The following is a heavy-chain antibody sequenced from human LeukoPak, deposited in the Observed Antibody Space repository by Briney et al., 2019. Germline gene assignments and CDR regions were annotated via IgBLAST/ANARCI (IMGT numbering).Heavy chain of an antibody. V-gene: IGHV3-23*01. D-gene: IGHD3-22*01. J-gene: IGHJ5*02. Sequence: GSLRLSCAASGFTVSSNYMSWVRQAPGKGLEWVSALSGSGGATYSADSVKGRFTISRDNSKNTLYLQMNNLRAEDTAVYYCAKDSSGYLNWFDPWGQGTLVTVSS. CDR3: AKDSSGYLNWFDP. CDR1: GFTVSSNY. CDR2: LSGSGGAT.